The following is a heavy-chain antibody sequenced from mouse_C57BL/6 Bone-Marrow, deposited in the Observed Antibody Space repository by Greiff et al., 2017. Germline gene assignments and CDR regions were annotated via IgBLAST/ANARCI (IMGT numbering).Heavy chain of an antibody. CDR3: ASHGELLFIHN. D-gene: IGHD1-1*01. J-gene: IGHJ4*01. CDR2: ISSGGSYT. V-gene: IGHV5-6*01. CDR1: GFTFRSYG. Sequence: EVKLVESGGYLVMPRGSLRHSCGAYGFTFRSYGMSWVRQTPDKRLEWVATISSGGSYTYYPDSVKGRFTISRDNAKNTLYLQMSSLKSEDTAMYYCASHGELLFIHNWGPAASVT.